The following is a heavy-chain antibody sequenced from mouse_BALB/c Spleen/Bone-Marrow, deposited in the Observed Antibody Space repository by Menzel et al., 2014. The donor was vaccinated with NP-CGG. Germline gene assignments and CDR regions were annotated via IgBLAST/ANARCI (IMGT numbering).Heavy chain of an antibody. Sequence: QVQLQQSGPGLVAPSQSLSITCTVSGFSLTSYGVHWVRQPPGKGLEWLGVIWAGGGTNYNSALMSRLSISKDNSKSQVFLKMNSLQTDDTAMYYCARVTTATGGMDYWGQGTSVTVSS. D-gene: IGHD1-2*01. CDR1: GFSLTSYG. CDR3: ARVTTATGGMDY. J-gene: IGHJ4*01. CDR2: IWAGGGT. V-gene: IGHV2-9*02.